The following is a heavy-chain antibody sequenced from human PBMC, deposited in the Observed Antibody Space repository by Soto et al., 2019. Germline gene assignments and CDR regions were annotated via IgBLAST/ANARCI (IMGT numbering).Heavy chain of an antibody. Sequence: QVQLQQWGAGLLKPSETLSLTCAVYGGSFSGYYWSWIRQPPGKGLAWIGEINHSGITNYNPSLKSPVTISVDTSKYQFPLKVSSGTAADRAVYYCARSVGRGYCSGRSCSTSFYYYYMDVWGKGTTVTVSS. V-gene: IGHV4-34*01. CDR1: GGSFSGYY. D-gene: IGHD2-15*01. CDR3: ARSVGRGYCSGRSCSTSFYYYYMDV. J-gene: IGHJ6*03. CDR2: INHSGIT.